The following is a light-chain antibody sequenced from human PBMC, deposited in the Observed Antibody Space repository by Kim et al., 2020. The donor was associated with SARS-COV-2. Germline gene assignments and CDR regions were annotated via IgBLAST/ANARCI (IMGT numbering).Light chain of an antibody. Sequence: ELTQPPSAAGTPGQRVTISCSGSSSNIDSNTVYWFQQLPGTAPKLLIYNNNQWPSGVPDRFYGSKSGTSASLAISGLQSEDEADYYCATWDNSLSGWVFGGGTQLTVL. CDR2: NNN. V-gene: IGLV1-44*01. CDR1: SSNIDSNT. CDR3: ATWDNSLSGWV. J-gene: IGLJ3*02.